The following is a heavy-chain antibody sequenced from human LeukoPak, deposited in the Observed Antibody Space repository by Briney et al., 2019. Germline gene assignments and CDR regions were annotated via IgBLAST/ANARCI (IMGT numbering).Heavy chain of an antibody. D-gene: IGHD2-21*02. CDR1: GFTFSSYS. CDR3: ARDVVVTAPHFDY. CDR2: ISSSGGTI. J-gene: IGHJ4*02. Sequence: GGSLRLSCAASGFTFSSYSMNWVRQAPGKGLEWVSYISSSGGTIYYADSVKGRFTISRDNAKNSLYLQMNSLRAEDTAVYYCARDVVVTAPHFDYWGQGTLVTVSS. V-gene: IGHV3-48*01.